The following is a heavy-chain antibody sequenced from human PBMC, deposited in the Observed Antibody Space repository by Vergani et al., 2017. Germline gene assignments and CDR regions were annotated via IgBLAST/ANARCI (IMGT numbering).Heavy chain of an antibody. CDR1: GFTFSSYG. CDR3: AKSSESYSSGWSFDY. J-gene: IGHJ4*02. V-gene: IGHV3-33*06. CDR2: IWYDGSNK. Sequence: QVQLVESGGGVVQPGRSLRLSCAASGFTFSSYGMHWVRQAPGKGLEWVAVIWYDGSNKYYADSVKGRFTISRDNSKNTLYLQMNSLRAEDTAVYYCAKSSESYSSGWSFDYWGQGTLVTVSS. D-gene: IGHD6-19*01.